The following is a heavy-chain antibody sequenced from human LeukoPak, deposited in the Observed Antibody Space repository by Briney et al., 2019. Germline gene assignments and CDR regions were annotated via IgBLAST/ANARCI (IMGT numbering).Heavy chain of an antibody. Sequence: ASVKVSCKASGYTFTSYDINWVRQATGQGLEWMEWMNPNSGNTGYAQKFQGRVTMTRNTSISTAYMELSSLRSEDTAVYYCASLRAEIAARRQVQNWFDPWGQGTLVTVSS. J-gene: IGHJ5*02. D-gene: IGHD6-6*01. CDR2: MNPNSGNT. V-gene: IGHV1-8*01. CDR1: GYTFTSYD. CDR3: ASLRAEIAARRQVQNWFDP.